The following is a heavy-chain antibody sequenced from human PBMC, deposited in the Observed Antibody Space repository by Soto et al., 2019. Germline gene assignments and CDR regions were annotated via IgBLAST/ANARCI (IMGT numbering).Heavy chain of an antibody. J-gene: IGHJ5*02. CDR1: GFTFSSYA. Sequence: GGSQRLSCAASGFTFSSYAMSWVRQAPGKGLEWVSAISGSGGSTYYADSVKGRSTISRDNSKNTLYLQMNSLRAEDTAVYYCERTLLGSWYSGPLDPWGQGTLVTVSS. V-gene: IGHV3-23*01. CDR3: ERTLLGSWYSGPLDP. D-gene: IGHD6-13*01. CDR2: ISGSGGST.